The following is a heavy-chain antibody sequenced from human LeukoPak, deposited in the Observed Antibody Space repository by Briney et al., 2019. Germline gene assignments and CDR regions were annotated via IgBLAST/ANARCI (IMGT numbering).Heavy chain of an antibody. J-gene: IGHJ4*02. V-gene: IGHV3-33*08. CDR1: GFTFSSYE. Sequence: PGGSLRLSCAASGFTFSSYEMNWVRQAPGKGLEWVAVIWYDGSNKYYADSVKGRFTISRDNSKNTLYLQMNSLRAEDTAVYYCARDSHDYYDSSDYFDYWGQGTLVTVSS. D-gene: IGHD3-22*01. CDR2: IWYDGSNK. CDR3: ARDSHDYYDSSDYFDY.